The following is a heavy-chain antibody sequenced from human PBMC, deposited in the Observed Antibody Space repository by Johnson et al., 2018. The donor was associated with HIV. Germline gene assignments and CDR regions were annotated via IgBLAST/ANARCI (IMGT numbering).Heavy chain of an antibody. CDR2: ISGSGGST. J-gene: IGHJ3*02. CDR3: AKAKHHWAVAALDAFDI. CDR1: GFTFSSYA. V-gene: IGHV3-23*04. Sequence: VHLVESGGGLVQPGGSLRLSCAASGFTFSSYAMSWVRQAPGKGLEWVSAISGSGGSTYYADSVKGRFTISRDNSKNKLYLQMNSLRAEDTAVYYCAKAKHHWAVAALDAFDIWGQGTMVTVSS. D-gene: IGHD6-19*01.